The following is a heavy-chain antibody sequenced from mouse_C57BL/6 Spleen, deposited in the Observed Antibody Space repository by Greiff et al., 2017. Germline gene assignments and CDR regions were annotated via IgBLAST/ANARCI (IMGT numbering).Heavy chain of an antibody. D-gene: IGHD3-2*02. J-gene: IGHJ2*01. CDR3: ARSTAQATPY. CDR1: GYTFTSYW. Sequence: DVQLQESGTVLARPGASVKMSCKTSGYTFTSYWMHWVKQRPGQGLEWIGAIYPGNSDTSYNQKFKGKAKLTADTSSSTAYMQLSSLTSEDSAVYYCARSTAQATPYWGQGTTLTVSS. V-gene: IGHV1-5*01. CDR2: IYPGNSDT.